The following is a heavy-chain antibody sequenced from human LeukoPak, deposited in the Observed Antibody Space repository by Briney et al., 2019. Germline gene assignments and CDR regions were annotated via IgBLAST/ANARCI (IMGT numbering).Heavy chain of an antibody. Sequence: ASVKVSCKVSGYTLTELSMHWVRQAPGKGLEWMGGFDPEDGETIYAQNFQGRVTFTRDTSANTAYMELSSLRSEDTAVYYCARGYCSRTSCQYYLDYWGQGTLVTVSS. CDR1: GYTLTELS. CDR2: FDPEDGET. J-gene: IGHJ4*02. CDR3: ARGYCSRTSCQYYLDY. D-gene: IGHD2-2*01. V-gene: IGHV1-24*01.